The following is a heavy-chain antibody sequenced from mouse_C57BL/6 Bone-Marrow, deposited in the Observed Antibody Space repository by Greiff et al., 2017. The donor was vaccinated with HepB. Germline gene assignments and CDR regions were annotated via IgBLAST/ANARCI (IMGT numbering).Heavy chain of an antibody. J-gene: IGHJ3*01. CDR3: ARPEGTWFAY. CDR1: GFTFSDYG. V-gene: IGHV5-17*01. CDR2: ISSGSSTI. Sequence: EVKLVESGGGLVKPGGSLKLSCAASGFTFSDYGMHWVRQAPEKGLEWVAYISSGSSTIYYADKVKGGVTISRDNAKNTLFLQMTSLRSEDTAMYYCARPEGTWFAYWGQGTLVTVSA.